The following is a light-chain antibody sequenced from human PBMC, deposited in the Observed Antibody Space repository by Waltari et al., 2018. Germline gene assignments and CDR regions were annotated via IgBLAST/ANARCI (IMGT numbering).Light chain of an antibody. CDR3: QQRSNWPRT. Sequence: EIVLTQSPATLSLSPGERATLSCRASQSVSSYLAWYQQKPGQAPRLLIYAASTRATGIPARFSGSGSGTDFTLTISSLEPEDFAVYYCQQRSNWPRTFGQGTKVKIK. V-gene: IGKV3-11*01. J-gene: IGKJ1*01. CDR1: QSVSSY. CDR2: AAS.